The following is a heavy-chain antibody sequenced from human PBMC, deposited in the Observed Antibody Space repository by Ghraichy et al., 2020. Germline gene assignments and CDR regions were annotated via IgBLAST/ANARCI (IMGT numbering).Heavy chain of an antibody. CDR2: IYYSGST. V-gene: IGHV4-59*08. Sequence: SETLSLTCTVSGGSISSYYWSWIRQPPGKGLEWIGYIYYSGSTNYNPSLKSRVTISVDTSKNQFSLKLSSVTAADTAVYYCARRGLNYDSSGYYDADAFDIWGQGTMVTVSS. CDR3: ARRGLNYDSSGYYDADAFDI. CDR1: GGSISSYY. D-gene: IGHD3-22*01. J-gene: IGHJ3*02.